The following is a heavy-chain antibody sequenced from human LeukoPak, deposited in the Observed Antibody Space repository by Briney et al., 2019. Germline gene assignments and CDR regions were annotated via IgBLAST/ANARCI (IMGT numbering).Heavy chain of an antibody. CDR2: ISGSGGST. Sequence: GGSLRLSCAASGFTFSNYAMSWVRQAPGKGLEWVSHISGSGGSTYYADSVKGRFTISRDNSKNTLFLQMNSLRAEDTAVYYCAKNTGWYWYDAFDIWGQGTMVTVSS. CDR3: AKNTGWYWYDAFDI. V-gene: IGHV3-23*01. J-gene: IGHJ3*02. D-gene: IGHD6-19*01. CDR1: GFTFSNYA.